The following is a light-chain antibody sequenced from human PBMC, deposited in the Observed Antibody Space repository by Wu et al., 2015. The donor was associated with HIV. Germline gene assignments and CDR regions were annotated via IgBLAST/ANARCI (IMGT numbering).Light chain of an antibody. J-gene: IGKJ1*01. V-gene: IGKV3-20*01. CDR2: GAS. CDR1: QSVSSSY. Sequence: PGERATLSCRASQSVSSSYLAWYQQKPGQAPRLLIYGASNRATGLPDRFSGSGSGTDFTLTISRLEPEDFAVYYCQQYGSSPPWTFGQGTKVEIK. CDR3: QQYGSSPPWT.